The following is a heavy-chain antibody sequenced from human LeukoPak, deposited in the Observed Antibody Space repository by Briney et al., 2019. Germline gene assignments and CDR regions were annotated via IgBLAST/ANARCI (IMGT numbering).Heavy chain of an antibody. CDR1: GYSFTSYW. J-gene: IGHJ5*02. V-gene: IGHV5-51*01. CDR2: IYPGDSDT. Sequence: GESLKISCKGSGYSFTSYWIGWVRQMPGKGLEWMGIIYPGDSDTRYSPSFQGQVTISADKSISTAYLQWSSLKASDTAMYYCARLRSRITMVRGSAINWFDPWGQGTLVTVSS. CDR3: ARLRSRITMVRGSAINWFDP. D-gene: IGHD3-10*01.